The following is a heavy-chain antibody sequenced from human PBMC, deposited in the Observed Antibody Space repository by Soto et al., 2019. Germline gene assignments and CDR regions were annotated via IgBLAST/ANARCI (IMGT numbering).Heavy chain of an antibody. D-gene: IGHD2-15*01. CDR1: GGSITSGGYY. J-gene: IGHJ4*02. CDR3: ARDAGAALDY. Sequence: SETLSLTCTVSGGSITSGGYYWSWIRQHPGKGLEWIGYIYYGGSTYYNPSLKSRVTISVDTSKNQFSLKLSSVTAADTAVYYCARDAGAALDYWGQGTLVTVSS. V-gene: IGHV4-30-4*08. CDR2: IYYGGST.